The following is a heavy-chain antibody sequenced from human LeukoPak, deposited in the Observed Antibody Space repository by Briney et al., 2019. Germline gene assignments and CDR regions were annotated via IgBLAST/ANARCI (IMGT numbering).Heavy chain of an antibody. CDR2: ISYSGSP. Sequence: SETLSLTCTVSGASSSSGGYYWSWIRQHPGKGLEWIGYISYSGSPYYNPSLKSRVTISVDTSRNQFSLKLSSVTAADTAVYYCARGPHCSSTDCYSEYFHHWGQGTLVTVSS. J-gene: IGHJ1*01. D-gene: IGHD2-2*01. CDR1: GASSSSGGYY. CDR3: ARGPHCSSTDCYSEYFHH. V-gene: IGHV4-31*03.